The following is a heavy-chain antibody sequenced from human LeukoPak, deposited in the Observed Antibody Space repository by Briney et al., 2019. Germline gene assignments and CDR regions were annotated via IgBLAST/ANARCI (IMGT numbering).Heavy chain of an antibody. Sequence: PGGSLRLSCAASGFTFSSYWLSWVRQAPGKGLEWVASIEQDGSQKYYVDSVRGRFTLSRDNAKNSVYLQMNSLRVEDTAVYYCARNSGSYPFDYWGQGTLVTVSS. CDR2: IEQDGSQK. V-gene: IGHV3-7*01. J-gene: IGHJ4*02. CDR1: GFTFSSYW. D-gene: IGHD1-26*01. CDR3: ARNSGSYPFDY.